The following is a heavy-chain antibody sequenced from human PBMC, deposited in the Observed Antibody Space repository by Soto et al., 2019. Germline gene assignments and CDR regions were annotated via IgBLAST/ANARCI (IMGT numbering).Heavy chain of an antibody. CDR3: VFGDCTTTSCSYYFYGLDV. J-gene: IGHJ6*02. Sequence: QVQLVQSGAEVKKPGSSVKVSCKASGGNLRRYAISWVRQAPGQGLEWMGGILPIFGSPSHAQKFQGRVTVTADESTSTAYLELTSLTSEDTAMYYCVFGDCTTTSCSYYFYGLDVWGQGSPVTVSS. CDR1: GGNLRRYA. CDR2: ILPIFGSP. V-gene: IGHV1-69*01. D-gene: IGHD2-2*01.